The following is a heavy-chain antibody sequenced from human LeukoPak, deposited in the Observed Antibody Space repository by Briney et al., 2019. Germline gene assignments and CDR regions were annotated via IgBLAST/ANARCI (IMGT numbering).Heavy chain of an antibody. Sequence: PSETLSLTCTVSAGSISSYYWSWIRQPPGKGLEWIGYISYSGSTSYNHNPSLKSRVTISVDTSKNQFSLKLSSVTAADTAVYYCAATDIVVVPAASLFEYWGQGTLVTVSS. J-gene: IGHJ4*02. D-gene: IGHD2-2*01. V-gene: IGHV4-59*08. CDR3: AATDIVVVPAASLFEY. CDR1: AGSISSYY. CDR2: ISYSGSTSY.